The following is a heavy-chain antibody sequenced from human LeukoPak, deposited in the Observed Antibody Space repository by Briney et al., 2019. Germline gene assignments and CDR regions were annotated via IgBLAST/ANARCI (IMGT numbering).Heavy chain of an antibody. CDR3: AREHSGYDFPGRDYYYMDV. CDR1: GFTFSSYN. J-gene: IGHJ6*03. Sequence: GGSLRLSCAASGFTFSSYNMSWVRQAPGKGLEWVSSISSTSRSYIYYADSVKGRFTISRDNAKSSLYLQMNSLRAEDTAVYYCAREHSGYDFPGRDYYYMDVWGKGTTVTVSS. CDR2: ISSTSRSYI. D-gene: IGHD5-12*01. V-gene: IGHV3-21*01.